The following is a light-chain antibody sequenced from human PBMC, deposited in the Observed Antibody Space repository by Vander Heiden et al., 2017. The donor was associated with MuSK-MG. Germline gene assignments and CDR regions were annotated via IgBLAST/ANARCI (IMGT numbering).Light chain of an antibody. V-gene: IGLV3-21*02. J-gene: IGLJ2*01. CDR1: NIGSKS. CDR2: DDS. Sequence: YVLAQPPSVSVAPGQTARITCGGDNIGSKSVHWYRQRPGQAPVLVVHDDSDRPSGIPDRLSGSNSGSTATLTIGRVEAGEEADYYCQVWDSSSDHVVFGGGTKLTVL. CDR3: QVWDSSSDHVV.